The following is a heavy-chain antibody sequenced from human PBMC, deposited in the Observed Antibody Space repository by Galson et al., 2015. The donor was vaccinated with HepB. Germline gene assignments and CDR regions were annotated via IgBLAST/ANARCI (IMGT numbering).Heavy chain of an antibody. CDR3: AIVHYYDSSGLIALDY. D-gene: IGHD3-22*01. CDR2: INPNSGGT. Sequence: SCKASGYTFTGYFMHWVRQAPGQGLEWMGWINPNSGGTKYAQKFQGRVTMTRDTSVSTAYMDLSRLRYDDTAVYYCAIVHYYDSSGLIALDYWGQGTLVTVSS. J-gene: IGHJ4*02. V-gene: IGHV1-2*02. CDR1: GYTFTGYF.